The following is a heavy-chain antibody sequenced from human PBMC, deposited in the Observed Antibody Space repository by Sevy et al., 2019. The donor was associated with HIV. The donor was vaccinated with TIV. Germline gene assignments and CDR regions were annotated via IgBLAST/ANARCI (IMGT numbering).Heavy chain of an antibody. CDR2: ISDSGYST. Sequence: GGSLRLSCVASGFTFSTYAMNWVRQAPGKGLEWVSVISDSGYSTNYADFVKGRFTISRDNSKNTLYLQMNSLRAEDTAVYYCAKDWFYYYYGMDVWDQGTTVTVSS. CDR3: AKDWFYYYYGMDV. D-gene: IGHD3-10*01. CDR1: GFTFSTYA. J-gene: IGHJ6*02. V-gene: IGHV3-23*01.